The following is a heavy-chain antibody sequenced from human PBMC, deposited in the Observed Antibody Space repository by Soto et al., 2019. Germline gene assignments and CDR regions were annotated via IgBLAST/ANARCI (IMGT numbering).Heavy chain of an antibody. CDR1: GYAFTDYN. V-gene: IGHV1-8*01. CDR3: ARGRGYCSGGSCLDWFDP. D-gene: IGHD2-15*01. J-gene: IGHJ5*02. CDR2: MNPNNGNT. Sequence: QVQLVQSGAEVKKPGASVKVSCKASGYAFTDYNINWVRQVTGQGLEWMGWMNPNNGNTGYAQKFQGRVTITRNTSIRTAYMELSSLRSEDTAVYYCARGRGYCSGGSCLDWFDPWGQGTLVTVSS.